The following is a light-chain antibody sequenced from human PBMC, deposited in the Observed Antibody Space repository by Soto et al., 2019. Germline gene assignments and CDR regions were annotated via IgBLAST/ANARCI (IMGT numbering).Light chain of an antibody. CDR3: AAWDDSLNEV. V-gene: IGLV1-44*01. CDR1: SSNIGSNT. CDR2: SNN. J-gene: IGLJ1*01. Sequence: QSVLTPPPSASGTPGQRVTISFSGSSSNIGSNTVNWYQQLPGTAPKLLIYSNNQRPSGVPDRFSGSKSGTSASLAISGLQSEDEADYYCAAWDDSLNEVFGTGTKVTVL.